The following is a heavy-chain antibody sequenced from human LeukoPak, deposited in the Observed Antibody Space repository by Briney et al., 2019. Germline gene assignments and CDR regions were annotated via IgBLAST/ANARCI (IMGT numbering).Heavy chain of an antibody. V-gene: IGHV3-64*01. J-gene: IGHJ4*02. CDR3: ARDSTKTYITMVRGVPLDY. CDR1: GFTFSSYA. D-gene: IGHD3-10*01. CDR2: ISSNGGST. Sequence: PGGSLRLSCAASGFTFSSYAMHWVRQAPGKGLEYVSAISSNGGSTYYANSVKGRFTISRDNSKNTLYLQMGSLRAEDMAVYYCARDSTKTYITMVRGVPLDYWGQGTLVTVSS.